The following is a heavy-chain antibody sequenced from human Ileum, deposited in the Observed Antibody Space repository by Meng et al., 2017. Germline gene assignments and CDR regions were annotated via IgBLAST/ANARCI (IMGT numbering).Heavy chain of an antibody. Sequence: GGSLRLSCAASEFTFSSPWMSWVRQAPGKVLEWVANINQDGSQKYYVDSVKVRFTITRDNTKNSVYLQMNSRRSDDTAVYFCSRDSYGSSAFDMWGQGTMVTVSS. J-gene: IGHJ3*02. D-gene: IGHD3-10*01. V-gene: IGHV3-7*01. CDR1: EFTFSSPW. CDR3: SRDSYGSSAFDM. CDR2: INQDGSQK.